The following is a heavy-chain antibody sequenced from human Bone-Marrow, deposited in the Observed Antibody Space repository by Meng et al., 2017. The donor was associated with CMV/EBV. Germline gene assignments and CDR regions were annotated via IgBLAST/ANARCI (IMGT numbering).Heavy chain of an antibody. CDR2: ISYDGSNK. CDR3: ARVRHGGHLRYRDFDF. D-gene: IGHD3-16*01. V-gene: IGHV3-30*04. J-gene: IGHJ4*02. CDR1: GFTFSSYA. Sequence: GESLKISCAASGFTFSSYAMHWVRQAPDKGLEWVAVISYDGSNKYYADSVKGRFTISRDNSKNTLYLQMNSLRAEDTAVYYCARVRHGGHLRYRDFDFWGQGTLVTVSS.